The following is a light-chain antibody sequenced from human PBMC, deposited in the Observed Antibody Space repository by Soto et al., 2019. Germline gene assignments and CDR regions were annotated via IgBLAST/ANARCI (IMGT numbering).Light chain of an antibody. J-gene: IGKJ3*01. Sequence: DIQMTQSPSSVSASVGDRVTMSCRASQSISSWLAWYQQKPGKGPKLLIYGASSLQSGVPSRFSGSGSGTDFTLTISSLQPEDFATYFCQQAHSFPFTFGPGTKVVTK. CDR3: QQAHSFPFT. CDR2: GAS. V-gene: IGKV1-12*01. CDR1: QSISSW.